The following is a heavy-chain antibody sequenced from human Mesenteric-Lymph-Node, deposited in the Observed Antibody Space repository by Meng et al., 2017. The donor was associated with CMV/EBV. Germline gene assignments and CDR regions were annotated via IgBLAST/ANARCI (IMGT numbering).Heavy chain of an antibody. CDR2: INPDGSGE. Sequence: GGSLRLSCAASGFTFSDYYMSWIRQAPGKGLEWVANINPDGSGEQYVDSVKGRFTISRDNSKNTLYLQMNSLRAEDTAVYYCAKDADYDILTGYPTGYYYGMDGWGQGTTVTVSS. J-gene: IGHJ6*02. CDR1: GFTFSDYY. CDR3: AKDADYDILTGYPTGYYYGMDG. V-gene: IGHV3-7*01. D-gene: IGHD3-9*01.